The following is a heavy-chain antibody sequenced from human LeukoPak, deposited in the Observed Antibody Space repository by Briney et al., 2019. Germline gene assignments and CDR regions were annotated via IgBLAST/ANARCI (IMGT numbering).Heavy chain of an antibody. Sequence: PGGSLRLSCAASGFTFSSYAVHWVRQAPGKGLEWVAVISYDGSNKYYADSVKGRFTISRDNSKNTLYLQMNSLGAEDTGVYYCASYRVSHGMDVWGQGTTVTVSS. V-gene: IGHV3-30-3*01. CDR3: ASYRVSHGMDV. CDR1: GFTFSSYA. D-gene: IGHD1-26*01. J-gene: IGHJ6*02. CDR2: ISYDGSNK.